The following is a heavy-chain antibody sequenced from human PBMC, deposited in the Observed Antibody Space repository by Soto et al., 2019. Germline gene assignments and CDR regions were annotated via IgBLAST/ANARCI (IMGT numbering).Heavy chain of an antibody. V-gene: IGHV3-23*01. J-gene: IGHJ3*02. Sequence: GSLRLSCAASGFTFSSYAMSWVRQAPGKGLEWVSTISGSGGSTYYADSVKGRFTISRDNSKNTLYLQMNSLRAEGTAVYYCAKDGYGDYSRAFDIWGQGTMGAV. CDR3: AKDGYGDYSRAFDI. CDR2: ISGSGGST. D-gene: IGHD4-17*01. CDR1: GFTFSSYA.